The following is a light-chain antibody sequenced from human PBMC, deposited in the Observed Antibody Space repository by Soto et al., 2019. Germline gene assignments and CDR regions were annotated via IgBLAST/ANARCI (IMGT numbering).Light chain of an antibody. CDR1: QSVSSY. CDR3: QQYNNWPGWT. V-gene: IGKV3D-15*01. J-gene: IGKJ1*01. Sequence: EIVLTQSPATLSVSPGERATLSCRASQSVSSYLAWYQQKPGQAPRLLIYGASTRATGIPARFSGSGSGTEFTLTISSLQSEDFVVYYCQQYNNWPGWTFGQGTKVEIK. CDR2: GAS.